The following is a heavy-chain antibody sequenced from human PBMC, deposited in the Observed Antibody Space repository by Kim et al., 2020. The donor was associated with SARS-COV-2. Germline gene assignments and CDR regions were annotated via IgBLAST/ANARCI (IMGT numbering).Heavy chain of an antibody. V-gene: IGHV1-8*01. CDR1: GFSFTSYD. CDR3: ARVMGSGSYYGYNYAMDV. Sequence: ASVKVSCKASGFSFTSYDIYWVRQATGQGLEWMGWMNVDSGNTGYVEKFRGRVMMTRDTSKNTAYMELSSLRSDDTAVYYCARVMGSGSYYGYNYAMDVWGQGTTVTVSS. CDR2: MNVDSGNT. J-gene: IGHJ6*02. D-gene: IGHD3-10*01.